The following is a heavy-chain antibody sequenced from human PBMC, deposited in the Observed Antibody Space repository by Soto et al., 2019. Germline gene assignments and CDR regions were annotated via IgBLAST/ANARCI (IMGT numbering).Heavy chain of an antibody. CDR3: ARAELRFLEWPWFDP. J-gene: IGHJ5*02. CDR2: INPNSGGT. V-gene: IGHV1-2*02. CDR1: GYTFTGSY. Sequence: ASVKVSCKASGYTFTGSYMHWVRQAPGQGLEWMGWINPNSGGTNYAQKFQGRVTMTRDTSISTAYMELSRLRSDDTAVYYCARAELRFLEWPWFDPWGQGTLVTVSS. D-gene: IGHD3-3*01.